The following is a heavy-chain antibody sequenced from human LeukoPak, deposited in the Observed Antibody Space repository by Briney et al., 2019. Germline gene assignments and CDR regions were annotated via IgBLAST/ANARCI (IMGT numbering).Heavy chain of an antibody. Sequence: ASVTVSCKASGGTFSSYAISWVRQAPGQGVEWMGGIIPIFCTANYAQTFQGRVTIIADKSTSTAYMELSSLRSEDTAVYYCARDGYYGSGSYFDYWGQGTLVTVSS. D-gene: IGHD3-10*01. CDR2: IIPIFCTA. V-gene: IGHV1-69*06. CDR1: GGTFSSYA. CDR3: ARDGYYGSGSYFDY. J-gene: IGHJ4*02.